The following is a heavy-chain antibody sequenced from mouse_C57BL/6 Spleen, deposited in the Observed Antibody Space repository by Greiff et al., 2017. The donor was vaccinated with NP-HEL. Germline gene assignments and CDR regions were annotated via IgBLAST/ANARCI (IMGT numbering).Heavy chain of an antibody. Sequence: DVQLVESGGDLVKPGGSLKLSCAASGFTFSSYGMSWVRQTPDKRLEWVATISSGGSYTYYPHSVKGRFTIASDNAKNTRYLHMGSLMSEDTAMYYCARLYGETLDYWGEGTTLAVSS. CDR1: GFTFSSYG. D-gene: IGHD2-13*01. J-gene: IGHJ2*01. V-gene: IGHV5-6*01. CDR3: ARLYGETLDY. CDR2: ISSGGSYT.